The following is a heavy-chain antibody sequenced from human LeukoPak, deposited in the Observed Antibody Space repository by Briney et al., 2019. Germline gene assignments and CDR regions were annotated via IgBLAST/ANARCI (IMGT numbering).Heavy chain of an antibody. CDR1: GYTFTSYG. Sequence: ASVKVSCKASGYTFTSYGISWVRQAPGQGLEWMGWISAYNGNTNYAQKLQGRVTMTTDTSTSTAYMGLRSLRSDDTAVYYCARHSEVRGVYMPEYFQHWGQGTLVTVSS. V-gene: IGHV1-18*01. CDR2: ISAYNGNT. D-gene: IGHD3-10*01. J-gene: IGHJ1*01. CDR3: ARHSEVRGVYMPEYFQH.